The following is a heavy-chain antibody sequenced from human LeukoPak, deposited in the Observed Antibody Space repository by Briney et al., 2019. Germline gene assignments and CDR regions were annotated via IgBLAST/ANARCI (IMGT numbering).Heavy chain of an antibody. Sequence: KPSETLSLTCTVSGGSISSYYWSWTRQPPGKGLEWSGYIYYSGSTNYNPSLKSRVTISVDTSKNQFSLKLSSVTAADTAVYYCARGYGIGAFDIWGQGTMVTVSS. J-gene: IGHJ3*02. CDR2: IYYSGST. D-gene: IGHD1-26*01. V-gene: IGHV4-59*01. CDR1: GGSISSYY. CDR3: ARGYGIGAFDI.